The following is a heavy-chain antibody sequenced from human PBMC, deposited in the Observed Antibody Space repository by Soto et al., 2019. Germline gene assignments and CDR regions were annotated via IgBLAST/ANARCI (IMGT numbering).Heavy chain of an antibody. D-gene: IGHD3-10*01. V-gene: IGHV5-51*01. J-gene: IGHJ6*02. CDR1: VYSFTSYW. CDR2: IYPGDSDT. Sequence: EVQLVQSGAEMKKPGESLKISCKGSVYSFTSYWIGWVRPMPGKGLECMGIIYPGDSDTRSSPSFQGQVTISADKSISTAYLQWSSLKSSDTAMYYCAGGGVRGVITRTSDYYGMDVWGQGTTVTVSS. CDR3: AGGGVRGVITRTSDYYGMDV.